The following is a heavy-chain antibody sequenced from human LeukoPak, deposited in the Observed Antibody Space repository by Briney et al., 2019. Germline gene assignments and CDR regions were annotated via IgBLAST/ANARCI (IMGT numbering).Heavy chain of an antibody. CDR3: AKDKAVGYCSDGSCLHLDY. CDR1: GFTFDDYA. J-gene: IGHJ4*02. CDR2: ISGDGGNT. Sequence: PGGSLRLSCAASGFTFDDYAIHWARQAPGQGLEWVSLISGDGGNTYYADSVKGRFTLSRDNSKNSLYLQMNSLRSEDTAFYYCAKDKAVGYCSDGSCLHLDYWGQGTLVTVSS. V-gene: IGHV3-43*02. D-gene: IGHD2-15*01.